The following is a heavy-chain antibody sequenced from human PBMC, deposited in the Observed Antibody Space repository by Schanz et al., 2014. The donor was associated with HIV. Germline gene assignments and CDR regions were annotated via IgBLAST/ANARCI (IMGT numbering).Heavy chain of an antibody. V-gene: IGHV3-NL1*01. Sequence: VQLVESGGGVVQPGRPLRLSCAASGFTFSSYGMHWVRQGPGKGLEWVAVIYSDGSAFYADSVKGRFTISRDNSKNTLYLQMNSLRAEDTAVYYCTKEVPPDVWGQGTTVTVSS. CDR3: TKEVPPDV. J-gene: IGHJ6*02. D-gene: IGHD1-1*01. CDR2: IYSDGSA. CDR1: GFTFSSYG.